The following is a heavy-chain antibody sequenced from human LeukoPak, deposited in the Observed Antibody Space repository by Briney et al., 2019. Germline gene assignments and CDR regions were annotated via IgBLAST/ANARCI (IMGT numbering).Heavy chain of an antibody. CDR2: IIPIFGTP. Sequence: SVKVSCKASEYTFTDYYMHWVRQAPGQGLEWMGGIIPIFGTPNYAQKFQGRVTIIADESTSTVYMELSSLRSEDTAVYYCARSSWTGGYSYQGDWGQGTLVSVSS. J-gene: IGHJ4*02. V-gene: IGHV1-69*13. CDR3: ARSSWTGGYSYQGD. D-gene: IGHD5-18*01. CDR1: EYTFTDYY.